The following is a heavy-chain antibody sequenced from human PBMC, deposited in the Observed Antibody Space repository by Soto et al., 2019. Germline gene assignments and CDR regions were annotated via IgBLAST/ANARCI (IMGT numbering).Heavy chain of an antibody. Sequence: QVQLVESGGGVVQPGRSLRLSCAASGFTFSIYAMHWVRQAPGKGLEWVAVISYDGSNKYYADSVKGRFTISRDNSKNTLYLQMNSLRAEDTAVYYCARGALAVAGTGFDYWGQGTLVTVSS. D-gene: IGHD6-19*01. CDR3: ARGALAVAGTGFDY. CDR2: ISYDGSNK. CDR1: GFTFSIYA. V-gene: IGHV3-30-3*01. J-gene: IGHJ4*02.